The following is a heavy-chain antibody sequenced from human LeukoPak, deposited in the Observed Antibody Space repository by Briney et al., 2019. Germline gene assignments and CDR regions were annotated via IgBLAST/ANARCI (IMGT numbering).Heavy chain of an antibody. J-gene: IGHJ4*02. D-gene: IGHD3-10*01. CDR2: INNEGNDT. CDR1: GFTFTKYW. V-gene: IGHV3-74*01. Sequence: GGSLKLSCAASGFTFTKYWMHWVRQVPRKGLIWVSRINNEGNDTNYADSVKGRFTISRDNAKNTLYLQMNSLRAEDTAVYYCARGIYGNFDYWGQGSLVTVSS. CDR3: ARGIYGNFDY.